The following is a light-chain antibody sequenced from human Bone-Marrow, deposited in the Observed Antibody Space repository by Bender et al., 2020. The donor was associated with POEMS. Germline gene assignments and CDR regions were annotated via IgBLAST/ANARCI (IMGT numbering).Light chain of an antibody. J-gene: IGLJ2*01. V-gene: IGLV2-14*03. CDR3: NSYTGGGIFGG. Sequence: QSALTQPPSVSGSPGQSVTISCRAASSALVSWYQQHPGGAPKLLIYDVSHRPSGISDRFSGSKSGSTASLTISGLQVEDEAVYYCNSYTGGGIFGGFGGGTRLSVL. CDR1: SSALV. CDR2: DVS.